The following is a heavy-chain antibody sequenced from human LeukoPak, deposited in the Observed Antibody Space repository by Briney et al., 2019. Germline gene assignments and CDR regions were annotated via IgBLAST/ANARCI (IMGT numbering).Heavy chain of an antibody. CDR3: AKPPGLRRLDP. CDR1: GFTFSSYG. CDR2: INNSGGST. J-gene: IGHJ5*02. D-gene: IGHD5-12*01. Sequence: GGSLRLSCAASGFTFSSYGMSWVRQAPGKGLAWVSGINNSGGSTYYADSVKGRFTISRDNSKNTLYLQMNSLRAEDTAVYYCAKPPGLRRLDPWGQGTLVTVSS. V-gene: IGHV3-23*01.